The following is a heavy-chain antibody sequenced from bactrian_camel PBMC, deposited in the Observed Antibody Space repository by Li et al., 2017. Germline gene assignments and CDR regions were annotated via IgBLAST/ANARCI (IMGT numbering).Heavy chain of an antibody. J-gene: IGHJ4*01. D-gene: IGHD6*01. Sequence: HVQLVESGGGSVQAGGSLRLSCAFDAYTPANVRMAWFRQAPGKEREGVASLASDGSSIYANSLKGRFSISKDNAKNTFLQMDSLKPEDTAMYYCSAVVAGTHPCRDLVFPYWGQGTQVTVS. V-gene: IGHV3S53*01. CDR2: LASDGSS. CDR3: SAVVAGTHPCRDLVFPY. CDR1: AYTPANVR.